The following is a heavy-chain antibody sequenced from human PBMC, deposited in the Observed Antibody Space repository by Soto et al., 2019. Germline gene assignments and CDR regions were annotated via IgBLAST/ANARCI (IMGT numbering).Heavy chain of an antibody. D-gene: IGHD3-22*01. CDR3: TRDLFFFYSRAYYGHNLVDP. CDR1: GGTFSTYT. V-gene: IGHV1-69*13. Sequence: GASVKVSCKASGGTFSTYTMSWERQAPGQGLEWIGGIIPMFGTTTYAENFQGRVTITADESTSTAYMELTSLRSEDTAVYYCTRDLFFFYSRAYYGHNLVDPLGQGTRVTVSS. CDR2: IIPMFGTT. J-gene: IGHJ5*02.